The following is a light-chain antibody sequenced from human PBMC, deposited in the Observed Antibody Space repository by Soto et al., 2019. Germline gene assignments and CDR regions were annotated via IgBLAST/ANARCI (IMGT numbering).Light chain of an antibody. V-gene: IGLV2-23*03. CDR3: CSYAGGASVIVV. J-gene: IGLJ2*01. Sequence: QSALTQPASVSGSPGQSITISCTGTSSSVGDYDLVSWYQQHPGKALKLMLYEGNKRPSGVSDRFSGSKSGNTASLTISGLQAEDEADYYCCSYAGGASVIVVFGGGTKLTVL. CDR1: SSSVGDYDL. CDR2: EGN.